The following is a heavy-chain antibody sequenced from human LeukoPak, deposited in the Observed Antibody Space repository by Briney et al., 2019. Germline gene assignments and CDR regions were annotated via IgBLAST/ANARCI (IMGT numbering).Heavy chain of an antibody. CDR3: ARVQGIAAAGAFDI. D-gene: IGHD6-13*01. Sequence: GGSLRLSCAAPGFTFSSYGMHWVRQAPDKGLEWVAVIWYDGSNKYYADSVKGRFTISRDNSKNTLYLQMNSLRAEDTAVYYCARVQGIAAAGAFDIWGQGTMVTVSS. V-gene: IGHV3-33*08. CDR2: IWYDGSNK. CDR1: GFTFSSYG. J-gene: IGHJ3*02.